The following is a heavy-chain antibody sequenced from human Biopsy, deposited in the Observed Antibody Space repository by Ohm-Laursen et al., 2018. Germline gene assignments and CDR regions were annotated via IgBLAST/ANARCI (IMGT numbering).Heavy chain of an antibody. CDR3: ARDYGLELGGLEAFDI. Sequence: SETLSLTCTVSGGSLKNYYWSWIRQPPGKGLEWIGRVYTSGSTSYNPSLESRVTMSVVTSKNQFSLKVTSMTAADTALYYCARDYGLELGGLEAFDIWGQGTMVTVSS. J-gene: IGHJ3*02. D-gene: IGHD1-7*01. CDR1: GGSLKNYY. V-gene: IGHV4-4*07. CDR2: VYTSGST.